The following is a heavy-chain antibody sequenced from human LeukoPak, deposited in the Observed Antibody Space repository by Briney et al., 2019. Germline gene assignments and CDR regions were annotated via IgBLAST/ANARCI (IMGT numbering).Heavy chain of an antibody. J-gene: IGHJ4*02. CDR1: GFTFSSYA. Sequence: PGGSLRLSCAASGFTFSSYAMSWVRQAPGKGLEWVSAISGSGGSTYYADSVKGRFTISRDNSKNTLYLQMNSLRAEDTAVYYCAKGRSVYCGGDCSVDYWGQGTLVTVSS. D-gene: IGHD2-21*02. CDR3: AKGRSVYCGGDCSVDY. V-gene: IGHV3-23*01. CDR2: ISGSGGST.